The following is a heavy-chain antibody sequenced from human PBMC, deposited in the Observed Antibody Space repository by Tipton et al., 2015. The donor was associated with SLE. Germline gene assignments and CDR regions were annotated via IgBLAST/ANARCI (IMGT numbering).Heavy chain of an antibody. CDR2: VIPNTGGT. CDR1: GHTFTDYF. J-gene: IGHJ4*02. CDR3: ATSRLPTQGFDY. Sequence: QVQLVQSGAEVKKPGASVKVSCKASGHTFTDYFIHWVRQAPGQGLEWMGWVIPNTGGTNYDQKFQGRVTMTRDTSIGTTYMELTSLTSDDTAVYYCATSRLPTQGFDYWGQGALVTVST. V-gene: IGHV1-2*02.